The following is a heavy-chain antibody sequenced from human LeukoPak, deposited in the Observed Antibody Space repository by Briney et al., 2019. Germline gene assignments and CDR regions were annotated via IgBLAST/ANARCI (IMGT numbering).Heavy chain of an antibody. J-gene: IGHJ6*02. CDR2: ISGSGGST. CDR1: GFTFSSYA. CDR3: AKSKPSERLAWVVAATLGYYYGMDV. V-gene: IGHV3-23*01. Sequence: PGGSLRLSCAASGFTFSSYAMSWDRQAPGKGLEWVSAISGSGGSTYYADSVKGRFTISRDNSKNTLYLQMNSLRAEDTAVYYCAKSKPSERLAWVVAATLGYYYGMDVWGQGITVTVSS. D-gene: IGHD2-15*01.